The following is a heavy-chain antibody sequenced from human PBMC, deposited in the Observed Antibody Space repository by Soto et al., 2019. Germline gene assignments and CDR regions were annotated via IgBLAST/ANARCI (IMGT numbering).Heavy chain of an antibody. CDR1: GDSIGTYY. CDR3: ARVEVPESSSWHPCDP. J-gene: IGHJ5*02. Sequence: SETLFLTCTVSGDSIGTYYLTWLRQPPGKRLEWIGDIYHTGRSSYNPSLTSRVTMSVDKSKNQFSLKLTSVTAADTAVYYCARVEVPESSSWHPCDPWGQGTLVTVS. CDR2: IYHTGRS. D-gene: IGHD6-13*01. V-gene: IGHV4-4*02.